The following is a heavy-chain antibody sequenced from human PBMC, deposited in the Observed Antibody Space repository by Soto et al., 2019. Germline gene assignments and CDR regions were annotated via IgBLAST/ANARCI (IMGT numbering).Heavy chain of an antibody. CDR1: GYTLTELS. D-gene: IGHD3-3*01. V-gene: IGHV1-24*01. J-gene: IGHJ4*02. CDR3: ATVADFWSGYSQDQFDY. CDR2: FDPEDGET. Sequence: ASVKVSCKVSGYTLTELSMHWVRQAPGKGLEWMGGFDPEDGETIYAQKFQGRVTMTEDTSTDTAYMELSSLRSEDTAVYYCATVADFWSGYSQDQFDYWGQGTLVNVPQ.